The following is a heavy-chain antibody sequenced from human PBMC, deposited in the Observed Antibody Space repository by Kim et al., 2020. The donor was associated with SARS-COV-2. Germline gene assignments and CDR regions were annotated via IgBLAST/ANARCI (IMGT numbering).Heavy chain of an antibody. CDR3: ARANTGSWPSFWSGYYSSGWFDP. CDR1: GYSFTSYW. J-gene: IGHJ5*02. Sequence: GESLKISCKGSGYSFTSYWISWVRQMPGKGLEWMGRIDPSDSYTNYSPSFQGHVTISADKSISTAYLQWSSLKASDTAMYYCARANTGSWPSFWSGYYSSGWFDPWGQGSLVTVSS. CDR2: IDPSDSYT. D-gene: IGHD3-3*01. V-gene: IGHV5-10-1*01.